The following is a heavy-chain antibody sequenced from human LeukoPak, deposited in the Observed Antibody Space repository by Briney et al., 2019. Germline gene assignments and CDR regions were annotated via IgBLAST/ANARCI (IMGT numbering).Heavy chain of an antibody. V-gene: IGHV1-46*01. CDR2: INPSGGST. J-gene: IGHJ4*02. Sequence: ASLKVSCKASGYTFTSYYIHWVRQAPGQGLEWMGKINPSGGSTNYAQKFQGRVTMTRDTSTSTVYMELSSLRSKDTAVYYCARVGYSSSSHFDYWGQGTLVTVSS. CDR3: ARVGYSSSSHFDY. D-gene: IGHD6-6*01. CDR1: GYTFTSYY.